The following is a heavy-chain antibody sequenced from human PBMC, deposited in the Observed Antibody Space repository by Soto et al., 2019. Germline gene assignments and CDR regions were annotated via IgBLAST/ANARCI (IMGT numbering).Heavy chain of an antibody. CDR2: FYYSGST. Sequence: PSETLSLTCTVSGASISSYYWSWVRQPPGKGLEWIGYFYYSGSTNYNPSLKSRVSMSVDTSKKQFSLKLSSMTAADTAVYYCAYGGSAEGYFDSWGQGALVTVSS. CDR3: AYGGSAEGYFDS. D-gene: IGHD1-26*01. J-gene: IGHJ4*02. V-gene: IGHV4-59*01. CDR1: GASISSYY.